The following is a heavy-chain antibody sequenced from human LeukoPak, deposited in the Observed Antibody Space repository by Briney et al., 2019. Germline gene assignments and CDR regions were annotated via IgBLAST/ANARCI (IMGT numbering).Heavy chain of an antibody. V-gene: IGHV3-11*06. Sequence: GGSLRLSCAASGFTFSDYYMSWIRQAPGKGLEWVSSISSSSSYIYYADSVKGRFTISRDNAKNSLYLQMNSLRAEDTAVYYCARDLIAVAGQYWGQGTLVTVSS. CDR2: ISSSSSYI. CDR1: GFTFSDYY. CDR3: ARDLIAVAGQY. D-gene: IGHD6-19*01. J-gene: IGHJ4*02.